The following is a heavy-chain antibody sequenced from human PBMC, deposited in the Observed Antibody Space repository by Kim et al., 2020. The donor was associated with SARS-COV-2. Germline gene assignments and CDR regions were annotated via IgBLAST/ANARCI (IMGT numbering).Heavy chain of an antibody. J-gene: IGHJ4*02. CDR1: GFTFSNAW. Sequence: GGSLRLSCAASGFTFSNAWMNWVRQAPGKGPEWVGRIKRKTDGETTDYAAPVKGRFTISRDDSKDTLYLQMNSLKTEDTAVYYCTPRNGDLVVDWGQGTLVTVSS. CDR2: IKRKTDGETT. V-gene: IGHV3-15*01. CDR3: TPRNGDLVVD. D-gene: IGHD5-12*01.